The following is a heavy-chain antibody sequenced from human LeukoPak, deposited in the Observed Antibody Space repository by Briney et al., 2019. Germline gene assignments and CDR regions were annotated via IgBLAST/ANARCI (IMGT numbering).Heavy chain of an antibody. Sequence: SETLSLTCTVSGGSISSYYWSWIRQPPRKGLEWIGYIYYSGSTNYNPSLKSRVTISVDTSKNQFSLKLSSVTAADTAVYYCTRQGGGFWYFDLWGRGTLVTVSS. V-gene: IGHV4-59*08. CDR2: IYYSGST. CDR1: GGSISSYY. D-gene: IGHD6-25*01. J-gene: IGHJ2*01. CDR3: TRQGGGFWYFDL.